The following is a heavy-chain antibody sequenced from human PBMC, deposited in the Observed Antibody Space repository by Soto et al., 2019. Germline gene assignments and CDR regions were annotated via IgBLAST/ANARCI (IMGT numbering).Heavy chain of an antibody. CDR3: GRQKGGGIYGDYVAD. D-gene: IGHD4-17*01. V-gene: IGHV4-38-2*01. CDR1: GYSISSGYY. Sequence: SETLSLTCAVSGYSISSGYYWGCLRQPPGKGLEWIGHMYHSGSIYYNPSLQSRVTISMDTSKNEFSLKLTSVTAADTAVYYCGRQKGGGIYGDYVADWGQGTLVTVSS. J-gene: IGHJ4*02. CDR2: MYHSGSI.